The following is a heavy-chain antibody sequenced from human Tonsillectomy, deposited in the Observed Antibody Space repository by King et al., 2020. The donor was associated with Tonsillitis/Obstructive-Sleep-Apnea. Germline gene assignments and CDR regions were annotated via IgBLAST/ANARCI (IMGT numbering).Heavy chain of an antibody. CDR3: ARDVGPTSSSSQGH. CDR1: GFTFSSYN. Sequence: EGQLVQSGGGLVKPGGSLRLSCAASGFTFSSYNMNWVRQAPGKGLEWVSSISSSSSYIFYADSVKGRFTISRDNAKNSLYLQMNSLRAEDTAVYYCARDVGPTSSSSQGHWGQGTLVTVSS. CDR2: ISSSSSYI. V-gene: IGHV3-21*01. D-gene: IGHD6-13*01. J-gene: IGHJ4*02.